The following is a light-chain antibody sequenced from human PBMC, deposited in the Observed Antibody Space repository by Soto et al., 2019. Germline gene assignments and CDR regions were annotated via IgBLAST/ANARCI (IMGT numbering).Light chain of an antibody. Sequence: QSALTQPASVSGSPGQSITISCTGTSSDVGGYKYVSWYQQHPGKAPKLMIYEVSKRPSGVSNRFSGSKSGNTASLTISGLQAEDEAVYYCSSYAGSTFGVFGGGTKLTVL. CDR3: SSYAGSTFGV. CDR2: EVS. J-gene: IGLJ3*02. V-gene: IGLV2-14*01. CDR1: SSDVGGYKY.